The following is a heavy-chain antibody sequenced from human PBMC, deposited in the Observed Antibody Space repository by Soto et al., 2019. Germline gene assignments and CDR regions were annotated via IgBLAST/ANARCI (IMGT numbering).Heavy chain of an antibody. CDR3: ARVRAGDSYGLYYFDY. V-gene: IGHV1-69*13. CDR2: IIPIFGTA. Sequence: SVKVSCKASGGTFSSYAISWVRQAPGQGLEWMGGIIPIFGTANYAQKFQGRVTITADESTSTAYMELSSLRSEDTAVYYCARVRAGDSYGLYYFDYWGQGTLVTVSS. D-gene: IGHD5-18*01. CDR1: GGTFSSYA. J-gene: IGHJ4*02.